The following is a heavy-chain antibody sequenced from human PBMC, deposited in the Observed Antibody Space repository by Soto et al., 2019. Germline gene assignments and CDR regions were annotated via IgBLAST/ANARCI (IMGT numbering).Heavy chain of an antibody. CDR2: IYYSGST. V-gene: IGHV4-31*03. Sequence: SETLSLTCTVSGGSISSGGYYWSWIRQHPGKGLEWIGYIYYSGSTYYNPSLKSRVTISVDTSKNQFSLKLSSVTAADTAVYYCARSYCSSTSCYDYYYYMDVRGKGTKVTVSS. CDR3: ARSYCSSTSCYDYYYYMDV. J-gene: IGHJ6*03. D-gene: IGHD2-2*01. CDR1: GGSISSGGYY.